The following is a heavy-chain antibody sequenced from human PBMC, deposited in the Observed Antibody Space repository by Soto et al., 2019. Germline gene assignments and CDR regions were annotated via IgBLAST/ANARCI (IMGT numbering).Heavy chain of an antibody. CDR1: GDSISSGNYY. CDR3: ARERLDVSDYYSGPFDI. Sequence: QVQLQETGPGLVKPSQTLALTCIVSGDSISSGNYYWSWIRQFPGKGLEWIGYASYSGSYFYSPSLKSRITISVDSSRNQFSLKLSSVTAADTAIFYCARERLDVSDYYSGPFDIWGHGTMVTVSS. J-gene: IGHJ3*02. D-gene: IGHD3-22*01. V-gene: IGHV4-31*03. CDR2: ASYSGSY.